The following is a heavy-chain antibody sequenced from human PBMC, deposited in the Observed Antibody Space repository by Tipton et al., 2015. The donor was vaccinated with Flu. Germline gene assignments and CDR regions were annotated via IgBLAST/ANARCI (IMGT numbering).Heavy chain of an antibody. CDR2: IHRSGST. J-gene: IGHJ5*02. V-gene: IGHV4-38-2*01. Sequence: TLSLTCSVSGDSIGSRYFWGWVRQPPGQGLEWIGNIHRSGSTYRNPSPKSRVIMSVDTSKNQFSLNLNSVTAGDTAVYYCAGHSDGPDGSGWPNWFDPWGRGTLVTVSS. D-gene: IGHD6-19*01. CDR1: GDSIGSRYF. CDR3: AGHSDGPDGSGWPNWFDP.